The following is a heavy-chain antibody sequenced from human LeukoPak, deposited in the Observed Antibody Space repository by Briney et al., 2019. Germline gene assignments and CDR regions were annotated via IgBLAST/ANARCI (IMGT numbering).Heavy chain of an antibody. Sequence: SETLSLTCTVSGGSISSYYWSWIRQPPGKGLEWIGYIYYRGSTNYNPSLKSRVTISVDTSKNQFSLKLSSVTAADTAVYYCASLITYQPLLFVGRRGYYGMDVWGQGTTVTVSS. J-gene: IGHJ6*02. D-gene: IGHD2-21*02. CDR1: GGSISSYY. CDR2: IYYRGST. V-gene: IGHV4-59*01. CDR3: ASLITYQPLLFVGRRGYYGMDV.